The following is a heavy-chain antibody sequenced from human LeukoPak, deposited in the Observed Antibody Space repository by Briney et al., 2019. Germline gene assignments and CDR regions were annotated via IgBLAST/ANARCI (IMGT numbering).Heavy chain of an antibody. D-gene: IGHD2-15*01. V-gene: IGHV3-72*01. J-gene: IGHJ4*02. CDR2: IRNKANSYTT. CDR1: GFTFSDHY. Sequence: GGSLRLSCAASGFTFSDHYMDWVRQAPGKGLDWVGRIRNKANSYTTEYAASVKGRFTISRDDPKNSLYLQMNSLKIEDTAVYYCAKAHPRSRFDSWGQGTLVTVSS. CDR3: AKAHPRSRFDS.